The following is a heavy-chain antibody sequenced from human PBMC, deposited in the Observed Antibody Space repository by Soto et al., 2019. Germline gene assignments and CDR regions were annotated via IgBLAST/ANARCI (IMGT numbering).Heavy chain of an antibody. D-gene: IGHD1-1*01. CDR3: AKDSTSYNGVYDPFDI. CDR2: ISYDGSNK. Sequence: GGSLRLSCAASGFTFSSYGMHWVRQAPGKGLEWVAVISYDGSNKYYADSVKGRFTISRDNSKNTLYLQLDSLRDDDTAVYYCAKDSTSYNGVYDPFDIWGQGTMVTVSS. V-gene: IGHV3-30*18. J-gene: IGHJ3*02. CDR1: GFTFSSYG.